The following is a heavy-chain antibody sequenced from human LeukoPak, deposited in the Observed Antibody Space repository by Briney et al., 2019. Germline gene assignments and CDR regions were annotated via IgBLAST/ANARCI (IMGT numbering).Heavy chain of an antibody. J-gene: IGHJ4*02. V-gene: IGHV1-2*02. D-gene: IGHD6-6*01. CDR2: INPNSGGT. Sequence: ASVRVSCKASGYTFTGYYMHWVRQAPGQGLERMRWINPNSGGTNYAQKFQGRVTMTRDTSISTAYMELSRLRSDDTAVYYCARARIAARWVDYWGQGTLVTVSS. CDR1: GYTFTGYY. CDR3: ARARIAARWVDY.